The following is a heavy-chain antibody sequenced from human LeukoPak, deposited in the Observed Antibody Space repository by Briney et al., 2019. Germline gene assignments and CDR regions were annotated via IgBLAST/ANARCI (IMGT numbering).Heavy chain of an antibody. CDR3: ASSRGVVIDPFDY. Sequence: GASVKLSCKASGYTFTSYGISWVRQAPGQGLEWMGWISAYNGNTNYAQKLQARVTMTTDTSTSTAYMELRSLRPDDTAVYYCASSRGVVIDPFDYWGQGTLVTVSS. D-gene: IGHD3-22*01. J-gene: IGHJ4*02. CDR1: GYTFTSYG. CDR2: ISAYNGNT. V-gene: IGHV1-18*01.